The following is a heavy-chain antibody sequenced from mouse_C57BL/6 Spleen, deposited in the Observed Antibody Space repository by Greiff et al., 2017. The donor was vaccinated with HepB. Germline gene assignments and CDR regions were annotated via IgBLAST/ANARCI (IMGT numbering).Heavy chain of an antibody. CDR1: GYTFTSYW. V-gene: IGHV1-64*01. D-gene: IGHD1-1*01. CDR3: ARSDGSSPSYAMDY. CDR2: IHPNSGST. Sequence: QVQLQQSGAELVKPGASVKLSCKASGYTFTSYWMHWVKQRPGQGLEWIGMIHPNSGSTNYNEKFKSKATLTVDKSSSTAYMQLSSLTSEDSAVYFCARSDGSSPSYAMDYWGQGTSVTVSS. J-gene: IGHJ4*01.